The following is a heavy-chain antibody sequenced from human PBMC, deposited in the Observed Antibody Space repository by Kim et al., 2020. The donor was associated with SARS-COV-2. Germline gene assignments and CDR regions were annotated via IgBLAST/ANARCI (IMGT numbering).Heavy chain of an antibody. D-gene: IGHD4-4*01. V-gene: IGHV1-18*01. CDR2: ISAYNGNT. Sequence: ASVKVSCKASGYTFTSYGISWVRQAPGQGLEWMGWISAYNGNTNYAQKLQGRVTMTTDTSTSTAYMELRSLRSDDTAVYYCARALHFTYYYYMDVWGKGTTVTVSS. CDR1: GYTFTSYG. CDR3: ARALHFTYYYYMDV. J-gene: IGHJ6*03.